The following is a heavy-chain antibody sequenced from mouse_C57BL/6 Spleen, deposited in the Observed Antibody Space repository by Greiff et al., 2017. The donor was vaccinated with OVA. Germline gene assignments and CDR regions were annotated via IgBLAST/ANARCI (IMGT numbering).Heavy chain of an antibody. J-gene: IGHJ4*01. Sequence: EVKLVESGGDLVKPGGSLKLSCAASGFTFSSYGMSWVRQTPDKRLEWVATISSGGSYTYYPDSVKGRFTISRDNAKNTLYLQMSSLKSEDTAMYYCARQGVDSNYDYAMDYWGQGTSVTVSS. CDR1: GFTFSSYG. CDR2: ISSGGSYT. D-gene: IGHD2-5*01. V-gene: IGHV5-6*01. CDR3: ARQGVDSNYDYAMDY.